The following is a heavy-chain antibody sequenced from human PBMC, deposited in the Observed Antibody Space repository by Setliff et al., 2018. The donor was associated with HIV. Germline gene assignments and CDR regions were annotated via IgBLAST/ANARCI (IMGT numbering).Heavy chain of an antibody. CDR1: GYSFSSYW. V-gene: IGHV5-51*01. J-gene: IGHJ6*02. CDR3: ARLLNYYDSSGYYFRLFYGMDV. D-gene: IGHD3-22*01. Sequence: PGESLKISCKGSGYSFSSYWIGWVRQMPGKGLEFMGLLYPADSNIRYSPSFQGQVTISADKSISTAYLQWSSLKASDTAMYYCARLLNYYDSSGYYFRLFYGMDVWGQGTTVTVSS. CDR2: LYPADSNI.